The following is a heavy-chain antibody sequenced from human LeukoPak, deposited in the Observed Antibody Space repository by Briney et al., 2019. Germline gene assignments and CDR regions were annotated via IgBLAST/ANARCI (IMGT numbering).Heavy chain of an antibody. CDR2: IYSGGST. D-gene: IGHD2-2*01. CDR1: GFTVSSNY. V-gene: IGHV3-53*01. Sequence: GGSPRLSCAASGFTVSSNYMSWVRQAPGKGLEGVSVIYSGGSTYYADSVKGRFTISRDNSKNTLYLQMNSLRAEDTAVYYCARDRRYCSSTSCYYPYYYGMDVWGQGTTVTVSS. J-gene: IGHJ6*02. CDR3: ARDRRYCSSTSCYYPYYYGMDV.